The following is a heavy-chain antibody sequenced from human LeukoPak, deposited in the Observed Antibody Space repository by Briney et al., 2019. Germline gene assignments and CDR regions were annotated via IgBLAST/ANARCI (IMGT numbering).Heavy chain of an antibody. J-gene: IGHJ4*02. CDR1: GGSFSGYY. V-gene: IGHV4-34*01. Sequence: KPSETLSLTCAVYGGSFSGYYWSWIRQPPGKGLEWIGEINHSGSTNYNPSLKSRVTISVDTSKNQFSLKLSSVTAADTAVYYCARLGGYVRPGDYWGQGTLVTVSS. CDR2: INHSGST. D-gene: IGHD5-12*01. CDR3: ARLGGYVRPGDY.